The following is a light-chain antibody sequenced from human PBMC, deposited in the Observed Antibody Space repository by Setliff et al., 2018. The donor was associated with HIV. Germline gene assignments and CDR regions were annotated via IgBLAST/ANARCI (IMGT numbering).Light chain of an antibody. CDR2: DVS. Sequence: QSVLAQPASVSGSPGQSTTISCTGTSSDVGTYNFVSWYQQRPGKAPKLMIYDVSNRPSGVSNRFSGSKSGNTASLTISGLQAEDEADYYCSSYTSTPLYVFGTGTKVTVL. CDR3: SSYTSTPLYV. J-gene: IGLJ1*01. CDR1: SSDVGTYNF. V-gene: IGLV2-14*03.